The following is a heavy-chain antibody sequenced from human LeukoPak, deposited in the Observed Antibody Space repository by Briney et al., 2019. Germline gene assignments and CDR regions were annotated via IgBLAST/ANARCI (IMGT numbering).Heavy chain of an antibody. J-gene: IGHJ3*02. V-gene: IGHV3-21*01. D-gene: IGHD3-3*01. CDR3: ARVSYYDFWSGLDAFDI. CDR1: GFTFSSYS. CDR2: ISSSSSYI. Sequence: GGSLRLSCAASGFTFSSYSMNWVRQAPGKGLEWVSSISSSSSYIYYADSVKGRFTISRDNAKNSLYLQMNSLRAEDTAVYYCARVSYYDFWSGLDAFDIWGQGTMVTVSS.